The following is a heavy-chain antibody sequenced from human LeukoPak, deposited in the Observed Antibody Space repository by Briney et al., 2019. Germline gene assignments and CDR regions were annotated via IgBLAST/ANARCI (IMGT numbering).Heavy chain of an antibody. CDR1: GYSISSGYY. D-gene: IGHD6-25*01. V-gene: IGHV4-38-2*02. Sequence: SETLSLTCTVSGYSISSGYYWGWIRQPPGKGLEWIGSIYHSGSTYYNPSLKSRVTISVDTSKNQFSLKLSSVTAADTAVYYCARARRLSDFDYWGQGTLVTVSS. CDR2: IYHSGST. J-gene: IGHJ4*02. CDR3: ARARRLSDFDY.